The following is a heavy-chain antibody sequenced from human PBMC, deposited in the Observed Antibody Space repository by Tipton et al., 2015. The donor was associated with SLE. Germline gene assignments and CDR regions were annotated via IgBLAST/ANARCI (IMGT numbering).Heavy chain of an antibody. V-gene: IGHV3-23*01. CDR2: ISGSGGST. CDR3: AKSAVGWFVEDWYFDL. J-gene: IGHJ2*01. CDR1: GFTFSSYA. D-gene: IGHD3-10*01. Sequence: SLRLSCAASGFTFSSYAMSWVRQAPGKGLEWVSAISGSGGSTYYADYVKGRFTISRDNSKNTLYLQMNSLRAEDTAVYYCAKSAVGWFVEDWYFDLWGRGTLVTVSS.